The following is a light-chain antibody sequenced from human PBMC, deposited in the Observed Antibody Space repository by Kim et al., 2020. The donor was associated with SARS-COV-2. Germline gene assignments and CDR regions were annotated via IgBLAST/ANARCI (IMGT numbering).Light chain of an antibody. CDR3: QQYGSSPEYT. CDR2: GAS. J-gene: IGKJ2*01. Sequence: PGERATVSCRASQSVSSSNLAWYQQKPGQAPRRLIYGASSRATGIPDRFSGSGSGTDFTLTISRVEPEDIEVYYCQQYGSSPEYTFGQGTKLEI. CDR1: QSVSSSN. V-gene: IGKV3-20*01.